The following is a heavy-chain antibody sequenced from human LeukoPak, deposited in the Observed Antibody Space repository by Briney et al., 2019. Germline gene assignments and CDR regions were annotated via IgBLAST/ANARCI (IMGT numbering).Heavy chain of an antibody. CDR3: ARDQIIVATILDYCYGMDV. V-gene: IGHV3-30-3*01. CDR1: GFTFSSYP. J-gene: IGHJ6*02. D-gene: IGHD5-12*01. CDR2: ISYDGSNK. Sequence: PGGSLRLSCAASGFTFSSYPMHWVRQAPGKGLEWVAIISYDGSNKYYADSVKGRFTISRDNSKNTLYLQMNSLRAEDTAVYYCARDQIIVATILDYCYGMDVWGQGTTVTVSS.